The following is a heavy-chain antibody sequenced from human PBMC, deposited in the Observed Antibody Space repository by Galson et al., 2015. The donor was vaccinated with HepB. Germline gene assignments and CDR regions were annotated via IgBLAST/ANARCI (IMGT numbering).Heavy chain of an antibody. V-gene: IGHV3-23*01. CDR1: GFSFTRYA. Sequence: LRLSCAASGFSFTRYAMTWVRQAPGKGLEWVSSITSSGGNSYYTDSVQGRFTVSRDNSKNTLLLQLNSLRAEDTAMYFCAKDGIMVANNPYHFHYWGQGTLVTVSS. J-gene: IGHJ4*02. CDR2: ITSSGGNS. CDR3: AKDGIMVANNPYHFHY. D-gene: IGHD2-15*01.